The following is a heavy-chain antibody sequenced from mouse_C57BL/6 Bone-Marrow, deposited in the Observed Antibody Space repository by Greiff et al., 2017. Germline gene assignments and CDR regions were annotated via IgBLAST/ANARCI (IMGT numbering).Heavy chain of an antibody. V-gene: IGHV1-61*01. CDR2: IYPSDGET. J-gene: IGHJ3*01. CDR3: GRERGYYDWFAD. Sequence: QVQLQQPGAELVRPGSSVKLSCKASGYTFTSYWMDWVKQRPGQGLEWIGNIYPSDGETHYNQKFKDKATLTVDKSSSTAYMQLSSLTSEDSAVYCCGRERGYYDWFADWGQGALVTVAA. D-gene: IGHD2-3*01. CDR1: GYTFTSYW.